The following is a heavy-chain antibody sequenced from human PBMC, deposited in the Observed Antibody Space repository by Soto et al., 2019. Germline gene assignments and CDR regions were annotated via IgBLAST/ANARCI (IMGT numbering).Heavy chain of an antibody. V-gene: IGHV5-51*01. CDR2: IYPGDSDT. D-gene: IGHD3-9*01. Sequence: GESLKISCKGSGYSFTSYWIGWVRQMPGKGLEWMGIIYPGDSDTRYSPSFQGQVTISADKSISTAYLQWSSLKASDTAMYYCARRRYWGRYYDILTGSMAPFEFGENWFDPWGQGTLVTVSS. CDR1: GYSFTSYW. CDR3: ARRRYWGRYYDILTGSMAPFEFGENWFDP. J-gene: IGHJ5*02.